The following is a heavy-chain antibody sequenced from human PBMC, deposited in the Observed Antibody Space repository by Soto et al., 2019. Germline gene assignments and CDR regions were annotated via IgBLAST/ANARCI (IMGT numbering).Heavy chain of an antibody. CDR1: GGTFSSYT. D-gene: IGHD4-17*01. CDR2: IIPILGIA. Sequence: GASVKVSCKASGGTFSSYTISWVRQAPGQGLEWMGRIIPILGIANYAQKFQGRVTITADKSTSTAYMELSSLRSEDTAVYYCARDFPPQDYGSNSDYWGQGTPVTVSS. CDR3: ARDFPPQDYGSNSDY. J-gene: IGHJ4*02. V-gene: IGHV1-69*04.